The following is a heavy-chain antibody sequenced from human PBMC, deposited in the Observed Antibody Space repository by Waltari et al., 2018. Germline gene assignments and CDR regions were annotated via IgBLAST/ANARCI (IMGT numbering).Heavy chain of an antibody. D-gene: IGHD3-10*01. Sequence: QVQLVQSGAEVKKPGSSVKVSCTASGGTFSRYAISWVRQAPGQGLEWMGGIIPFLGIANYEQKFQGMFTITADESTSTAYMELRRLRSEDTAVYYCARDRARGSGRLGVYWGQGTLVTVSS. CDR1: GGTFSRYA. J-gene: IGHJ4*02. CDR2: IIPFLGIA. CDR3: ARDRARGSGRLGVY. V-gene: IGHV1-69*04.